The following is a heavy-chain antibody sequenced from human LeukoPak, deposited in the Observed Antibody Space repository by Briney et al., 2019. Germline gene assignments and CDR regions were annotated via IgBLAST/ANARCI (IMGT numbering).Heavy chain of an antibody. V-gene: IGHV3-30-3*01. CDR3: ARDLGTATALDY. CDR1: GFTFSGYA. CDR2: ISYDGSNK. J-gene: IGHJ4*02. Sequence: GRSLRLSCAASGFTFSGYAMHWVRQAPGKGLEWVAVISYDGSNKYYADSVKGRFTISRDNSKNTLYLQMNSLRAEDTAVYYCARDLGTATALDYWGQGTLVTVSS. D-gene: IGHD2-21*02.